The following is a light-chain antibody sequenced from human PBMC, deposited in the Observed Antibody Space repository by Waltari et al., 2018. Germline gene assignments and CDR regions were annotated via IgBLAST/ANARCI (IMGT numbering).Light chain of an antibody. CDR3: QQSFSTPLT. Sequence: DIQMTQSPSSLFASLGDSITITCRASQSVSSYLNWYQQKPGVAPKLLIYAASSLRNGVPSRFSGSGSGTDFSLTISSLQPEDFATYYCQQSFSTPLTFGGGTKVEIK. CDR1: QSVSSY. J-gene: IGKJ4*01. CDR2: AAS. V-gene: IGKV1-39*01.